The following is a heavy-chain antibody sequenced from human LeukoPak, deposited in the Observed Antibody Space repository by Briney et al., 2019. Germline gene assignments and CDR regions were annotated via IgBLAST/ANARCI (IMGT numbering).Heavy chain of an antibody. CDR1: TGSFRAYF. J-gene: IGHJ4*02. CDR2: INHSGST. CDR3: GLGGDYFEN. V-gene: IGHV4-34*01. Sequence: SETLSLTCTVDTGSFRAYFWSWLRQPPGKGLEWIGEINHSGSTHYNPSLRSRVTISVDTSKNLFSLRLTSVTAADTAMYYCGLGGDYFENWGQGTLVTVSS. D-gene: IGHD3-16*01.